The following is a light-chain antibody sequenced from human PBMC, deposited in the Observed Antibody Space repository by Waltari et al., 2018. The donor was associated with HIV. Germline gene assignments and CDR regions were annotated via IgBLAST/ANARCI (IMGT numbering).Light chain of an antibody. J-gene: IGKJ1*01. CDR1: QSLLLNFNNKTY. CDR2: WAS. CDR3: QQCYSTPWT. Sequence: DIVMTQSPASLAVSLGERATINCKSNQSLLLNFNNKTYLTWYQQKPGQSPKLRLYWASSRESGVPDRFSGSGSGTDFNLTISSLQAEDVATYYCQQCYSTPWTFGRGTKVEI. V-gene: IGKV4-1*01.